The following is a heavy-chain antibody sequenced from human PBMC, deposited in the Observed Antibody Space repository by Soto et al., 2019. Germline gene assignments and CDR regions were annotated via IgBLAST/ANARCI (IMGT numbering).Heavy chain of an antibody. CDR2: VYSGGKT. CDR1: GFSISSNY. V-gene: IGHV3-53*02. D-gene: IGHD2-15*01. CDR3: SKGCSDYTCYLAK. J-gene: IGHJ4*02. Sequence: EVRLVETGGGLIQSGGSLRLSCIASGFSISSNYMAWVRQVPGKGLEWVSIVYSGGKTFYADSVKGRFTISRDNSKNTLYLQMNSLRGEGTAVYFCSKGCSDYTCYLAKWGQGTLVTVSS.